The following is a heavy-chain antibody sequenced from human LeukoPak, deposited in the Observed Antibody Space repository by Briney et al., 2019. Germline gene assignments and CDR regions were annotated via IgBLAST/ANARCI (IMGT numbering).Heavy chain of an antibody. V-gene: IGHV3-30*18. CDR1: GFKFSNYG. D-gene: IGHD3-9*01. CDR3: AKTYDILTGYLEGYLDY. CDR2: ISYDGSNK. Sequence: PGRSLRLSCAASGFKFSNYGMHWVRQAPGKGLEWVAAISYDGSNKYYADSVKGRFTISRDNSKNTLYLQMNSLRAEDTAVYYCAKTYDILTGYLEGYLDYWGQGTLVTVSS. J-gene: IGHJ4*02.